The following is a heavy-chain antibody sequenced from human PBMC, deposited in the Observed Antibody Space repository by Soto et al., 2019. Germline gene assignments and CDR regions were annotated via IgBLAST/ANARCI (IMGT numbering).Heavy chain of an antibody. CDR1: GFTFSSYS. CDR3: ARGSPKPSMATTSDY. CDR2: ISSSSSTI. D-gene: IGHD1-1*01. Sequence: GGSLRLSCAASGFTFSSYSMNWVRQAPGKGLEWVSYISSSSSTIYYADSVKGRFTISRDNAKNSLYLQMNSLRDEDTAVYYCARGSPKPSMATTSDYWGQGTLVTVSS. J-gene: IGHJ4*02. V-gene: IGHV3-48*02.